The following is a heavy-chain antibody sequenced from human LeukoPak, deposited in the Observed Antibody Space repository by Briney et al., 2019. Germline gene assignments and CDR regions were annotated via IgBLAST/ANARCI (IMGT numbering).Heavy chain of an antibody. Sequence: SETLSLTCTVSGGSISSYYWSWIRHPPGKGLEWIGYIYYSGSTNYNPSLKSRVTISVDTSKNQFSLKLSSLTAADTAVYYCARGPYDYYDTSGYLLYWRQGTLVTVSS. CDR2: IYYSGST. D-gene: IGHD3-22*01. J-gene: IGHJ4*02. CDR3: ARGPYDYYDTSGYLLY. CDR1: GGSISSYY. V-gene: IGHV4-59*01.